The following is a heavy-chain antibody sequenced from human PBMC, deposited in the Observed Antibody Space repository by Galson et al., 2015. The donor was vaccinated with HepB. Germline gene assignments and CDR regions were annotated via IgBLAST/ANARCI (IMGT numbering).Heavy chain of an antibody. V-gene: IGHV2-5*01. CDR2: IYWNDDK. Sequence: PALVKPTQTLTLTCTFSGFSLSTSGVGVGWIRQPPGKALEWLALIYWNDDKRYSPSLKSRLTITKDTSKNHVVLTMTNMDPVDTATYYCARHIWLQFPSYFDYWGLGTLVTVSS. J-gene: IGHJ4*01. CDR3: ARHIWLQFPSYFDY. D-gene: IGHD5-24*01. CDR1: GFSLSTSGVG.